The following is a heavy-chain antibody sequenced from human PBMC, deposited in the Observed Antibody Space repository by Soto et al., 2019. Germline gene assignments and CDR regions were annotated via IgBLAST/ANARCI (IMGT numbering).Heavy chain of an antibody. V-gene: IGHV1-18*01. D-gene: IGHD3-9*01. Sequence: ASVKVSCKASGYTFTSYGISWVRQAPGQGLEWMGWISAYNGNTNYAQKLQGRVTMTTDTSTSTAYMELRSLRSDDTAVYYCARDGGYFDWLLRSDAFDIWGQGTMVTV. CDR2: ISAYNGNT. CDR1: GYTFTSYG. CDR3: ARDGGYFDWLLRSDAFDI. J-gene: IGHJ3*02.